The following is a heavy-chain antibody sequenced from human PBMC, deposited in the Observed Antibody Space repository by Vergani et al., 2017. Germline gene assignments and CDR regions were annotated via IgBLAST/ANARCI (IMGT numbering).Heavy chain of an antibody. CDR3: ARGETRTDWLDP. Sequence: QVQLQESGPGLVKPSQTLSLTCSVSGVSVSSTAFYWNWTRQPAVKGLEWIGSIYGSGNINYNPSLESQVTISRDTSKNQFSLKVHSVTAADTAVYYCARGETRTDWLDPWGQGTQVIVSS. V-gene: IGHV4-61*02. CDR1: GVSVSSTAFY. CDR2: IYGSGNI. J-gene: IGHJ5*02. D-gene: IGHD3/OR15-3a*01.